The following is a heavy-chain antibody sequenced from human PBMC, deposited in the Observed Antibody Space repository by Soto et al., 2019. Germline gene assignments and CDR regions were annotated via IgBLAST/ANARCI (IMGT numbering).Heavy chain of an antibody. CDR2: IHHSGST. D-gene: IGHD6-13*01. Sequence: SETLSLTCTAYGESFNGYYWSWIRQPPGKGLEWIGKIHHSGSTNYNPSLKSRVTFSIDTSKRQFSLKVRSVTAADTAVYYCARGKRGSSWYRGEEKYYYYGMDVWGQGTPVTVSS. CDR3: ARGKRGSSWYRGEEKYYYYGMDV. V-gene: IGHV4-34*01. J-gene: IGHJ6*02. CDR1: GESFNGYY.